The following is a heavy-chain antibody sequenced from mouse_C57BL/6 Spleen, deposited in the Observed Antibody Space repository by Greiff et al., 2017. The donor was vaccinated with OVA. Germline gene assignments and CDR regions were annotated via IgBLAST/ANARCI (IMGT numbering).Heavy chain of an antibody. V-gene: IGHV1-63*01. D-gene: IGHD4-1*01. CDR3: AREELGAMDY. J-gene: IGHJ4*01. CDR1: GYTFTNYW. CDR2: IYPGGGYT. Sequence: QVQLKQSGAELVRPGTSVKMSCKASGYTFTNYWIGWAKQRPGHGLEWIGDIYPGGGYTNYNEKFKGKATLTADKSSSTAYMQFSSLTSEDSAIDYCAREELGAMDYWGQGTSVTVSS.